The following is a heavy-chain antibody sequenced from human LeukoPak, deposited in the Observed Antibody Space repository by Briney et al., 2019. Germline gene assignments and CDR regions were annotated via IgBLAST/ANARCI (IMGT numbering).Heavy chain of an antibody. CDR3: ARLTRKRLWGFDP. D-gene: IGHD2-21*01. V-gene: IGHV4-34*01. Sequence: SETLSLTCAVYGGSFSGYYWSWIRQPPGKGLEWIGEINHSGSTNYNPSLKSRVTISVDTSKNQFSLKLGSVTAADTAVYYCARLTRKRLWGFDPWGQGTLVTVSS. CDR2: INHSGST. J-gene: IGHJ5*02. CDR1: GGSFSGYY.